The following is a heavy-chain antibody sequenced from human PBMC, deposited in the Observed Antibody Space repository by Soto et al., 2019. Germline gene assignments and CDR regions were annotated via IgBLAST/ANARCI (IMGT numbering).Heavy chain of an antibody. D-gene: IGHD6-6*01. CDR1: GYTFTSYG. CDR3: AGSSSQGMNWFDP. Sequence: ASVKVSCKASGYTFTSYGISWVRQAPGQGLEWMGWIGAYNGNTNYAQKLQGRVTMTTDTSTSTAYMELRSLRSDDTAVYYCAGSSSQGMNWFDPWGQGTLVTVSS. J-gene: IGHJ5*02. CDR2: IGAYNGNT. V-gene: IGHV1-18*01.